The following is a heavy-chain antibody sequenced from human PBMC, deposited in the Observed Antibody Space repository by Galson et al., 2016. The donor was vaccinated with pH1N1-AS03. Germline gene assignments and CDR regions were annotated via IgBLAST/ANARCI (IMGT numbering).Heavy chain of an antibody. Sequence: SLRLSCAVSGFTLSNAWMTWVRQAPGKGLEYVGRIESKAAGGTTDYAAPVKGRFSISRDDSKKTRYLQMNSLTTEDTAVYYFSVRDFDWGQGTLVTVSS. D-gene: IGHD3-10*01. CDR3: SVRDFD. J-gene: IGHJ4*02. CDR1: GFTLSNAW. CDR2: IESKAAGGTT. V-gene: IGHV3-15*04.